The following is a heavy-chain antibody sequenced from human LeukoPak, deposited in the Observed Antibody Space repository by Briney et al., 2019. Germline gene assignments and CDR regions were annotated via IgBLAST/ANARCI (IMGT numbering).Heavy chain of an antibody. CDR1: GFFFRGVA. CDR2: IVGGGTDT. J-gene: IGHJ4*02. V-gene: IGHV3-23*01. Sequence: PGGSWDLSGLGSGFFFRGVALAWAGRVPGKGLDGSQVIVGGGTDTYYADSVKGRFTISRDNSKNTLYLQMNSLRAEDTALYYCAKGGRVDSSRPNTYFDYWGQGILVTVSS. D-gene: IGHD3-9*01. CDR3: AKGGRVDSSRPNTYFDY.